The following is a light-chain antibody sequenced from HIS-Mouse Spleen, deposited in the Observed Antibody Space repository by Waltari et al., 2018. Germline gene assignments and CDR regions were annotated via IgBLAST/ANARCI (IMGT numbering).Light chain of an antibody. CDR1: QSISSW. Sequence: DIHMTQSPSTLPASVRDSVTITSRASQSISSWLAWYQQTPRKAPKALIYKASSLESGVPSRVSGSGSGTEFTLTISSLQPDDFATYFCHQYNSYSPKYTFGQGTKLEIK. V-gene: IGKV1-5*03. J-gene: IGKJ2*01. CDR3: HQYNSYSPKYT. CDR2: KAS.